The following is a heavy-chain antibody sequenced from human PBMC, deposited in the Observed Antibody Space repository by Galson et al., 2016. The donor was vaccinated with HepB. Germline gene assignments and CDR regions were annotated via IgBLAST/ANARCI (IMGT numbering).Heavy chain of an antibody. CDR1: RYSFTSYW. V-gene: IGHV5-10-1*01. J-gene: IGHJ3*01. Sequence: QSGAEVKKPGESLRISCKGSRYSFTSYWITWLRQMPGKGLEWMGNINPSDSYSNYSPSFQGHVTFSADRSIKTAYLQWSSLKASDTAMYYCARPVKYYFETSGRDAFDLWGQGTMVTVSS. CDR3: ARPVKYYFETSGRDAFDL. CDR2: INPSDSYS. D-gene: IGHD3-22*01.